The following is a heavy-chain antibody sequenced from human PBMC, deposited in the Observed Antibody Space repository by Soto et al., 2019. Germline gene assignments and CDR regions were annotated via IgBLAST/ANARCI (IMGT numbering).Heavy chain of an antibody. Sequence: SETLSLTCTVSGVFSSSYYWSWIRQPPGKGLELIGYIYYSGSTKYNPSLKSRVTISIDTSKNQFSLKLSSVTAADTAVYYCARGGYGMDVWGQGTTVTVSS. J-gene: IGHJ6*02. V-gene: IGHV4-59*01. CDR2: IYYSGST. CDR3: ARGGYGMDV. CDR1: GVFSSSYY.